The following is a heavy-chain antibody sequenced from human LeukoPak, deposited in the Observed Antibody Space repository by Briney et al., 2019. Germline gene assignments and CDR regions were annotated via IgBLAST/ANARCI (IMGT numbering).Heavy chain of an antibody. CDR1: GFTFSSYS. D-gene: IGHD6-13*01. V-gene: IGHV3-21*01. CDR2: ISSSSSYI. J-gene: IGHJ4*02. Sequence: PGGSLRLSCAASGFTFSSYSMNWVRQAPGKGLEWVSSISSSSSYIYYADSVKGRFTISRDNAKNSLYLQMNSLRAEDTAVYYCASAAAGTRRIDYWGQGTLVTVSS. CDR3: ASAAAGTRRIDY.